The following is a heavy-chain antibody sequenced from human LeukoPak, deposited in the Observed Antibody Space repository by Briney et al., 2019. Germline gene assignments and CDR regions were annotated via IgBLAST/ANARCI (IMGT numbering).Heavy chain of an antibody. V-gene: IGHV4-39*01. CDR2: IYYSGST. D-gene: IGHD2-2*01. CDR1: GGSISSSSYY. CDR3: ASYSSTSSNWFDP. J-gene: IGHJ5*02. Sequence: PSETLSLTCTVPGGSISSSSYYWGWIRQPPGKGLEWIGSIYYSGSTYYNPSLKSRVTISVDTSKNQFSLKLSSVTAADTAVYYRASYSSTSSNWFDPWGQGTQVTVSS.